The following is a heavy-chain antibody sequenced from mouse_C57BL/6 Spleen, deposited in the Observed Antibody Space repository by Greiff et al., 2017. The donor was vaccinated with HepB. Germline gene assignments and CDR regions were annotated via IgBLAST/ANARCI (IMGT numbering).Heavy chain of an antibody. D-gene: IGHD2-4*01. Sequence: EVKLMESGPGLVKPSQSLSLTCSVTGYSITSGYYWNWIRQFPGNTLEWMGYISYDGSNNYNPSLKNRISITRDTSKNQFFLKLNSVTTEDTATYYCARAMITHYAMDYWGQGTSVTVSS. V-gene: IGHV3-6*01. CDR3: ARAMITHYAMDY. CDR2: ISYDGSN. J-gene: IGHJ4*01. CDR1: GYSITSGYY.